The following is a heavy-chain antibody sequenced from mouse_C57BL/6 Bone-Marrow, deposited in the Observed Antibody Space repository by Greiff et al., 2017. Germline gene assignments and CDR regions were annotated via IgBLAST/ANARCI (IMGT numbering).Heavy chain of an antibody. CDR3: ARSADYYGSSYVSFAY. D-gene: IGHD1-1*01. Sequence: VQLQQPGTELVKPGASVKLSCKASGYTFTSYWMHWVKQRPGQGLEWIGNINPSNGGTNYNEQFKSKATLTVDKSSSTAYMQLSSLTSEDSAVYYCARSADYYGSSYVSFAYWGQGTLVTVSA. V-gene: IGHV1-53*01. CDR2: INPSNGGT. J-gene: IGHJ3*01. CDR1: GYTFTSYW.